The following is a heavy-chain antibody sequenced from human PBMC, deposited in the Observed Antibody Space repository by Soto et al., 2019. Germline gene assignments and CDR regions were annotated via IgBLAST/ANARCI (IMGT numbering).Heavy chain of an antibody. CDR1: GFTFSDYY. CDR3: SRGPSGGTYF. V-gene: IGHV3-11*05. J-gene: IGHJ4*02. CDR2: ISSSGSYT. Sequence: QVQLVASGGGLVKPGGSLRLSCAASGFTFSDYYMTWIRQAPGKGLECVAFISSSGSYTNYADSVQGRFTISRDNDKNSLFLEMNSLRAEDTATYYCSRGPSGGTYFWGQGTLVTVSS. D-gene: IGHD2-8*02.